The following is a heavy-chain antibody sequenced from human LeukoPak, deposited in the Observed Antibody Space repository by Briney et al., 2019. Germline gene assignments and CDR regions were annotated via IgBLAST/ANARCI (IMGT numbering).Heavy chain of an antibody. V-gene: IGHV3-48*01. CDR1: GFIFSDYS. CDR2: ISSSSTI. Sequence: GGSLRLXCAASGFIFSDYSVQWVRETPGKGLEWVSYISSSSTICYAVSVKGRFTISRDNAQNSLYLQMDSLRAEGTAVYYCARDRDSNYPGGPFDYWGQKTLVTVSS. J-gene: IGHJ4*02. D-gene: IGHD4-11*01. CDR3: ARDRDSNYPGGPFDY.